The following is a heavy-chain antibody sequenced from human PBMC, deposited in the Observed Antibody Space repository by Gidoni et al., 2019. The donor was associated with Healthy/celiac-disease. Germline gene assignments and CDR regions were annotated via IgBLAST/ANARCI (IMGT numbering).Heavy chain of an antibody. CDR1: VYTFTSYD. D-gene: IGHD1-26*01. CDR2: MNPNSGNT. V-gene: IGHV1-8*01. J-gene: IGHJ4*02. CDR3: AREFEPYRGSDY. Sequence: QVQLVQSGAEVNKPAASVKVSCNASVYTFTSYDINWVRQATGQGLEWMGWMNPNSGNTGYAQKFQGRVTMTRNTSISTAYMELSSLRSEDTAVYYCAREFEPYRGSDYWGQGTLVTVSS.